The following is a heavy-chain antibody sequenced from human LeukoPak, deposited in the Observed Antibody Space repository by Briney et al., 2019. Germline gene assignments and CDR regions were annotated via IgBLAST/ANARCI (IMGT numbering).Heavy chain of an antibody. V-gene: IGHV1-46*01. Sequence: ASVKVSCKASGYTFTSYYMHWVRQAPGQGLEWMGIINPSGGSTSYAQKFQGRVTMTWDTSTSTVYMELSSLRSEDTAVYYCARVGRDGYNYGSYFDYWGQGTLVTVSS. CDR2: INPSGGST. CDR3: ARVGRDGYNYGSYFDY. D-gene: IGHD5-24*01. CDR1: GYTFTSYY. J-gene: IGHJ4*02.